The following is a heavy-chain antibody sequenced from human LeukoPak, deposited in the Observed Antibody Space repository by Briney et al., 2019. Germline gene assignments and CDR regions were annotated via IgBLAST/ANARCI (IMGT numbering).Heavy chain of an antibody. CDR3: ARRVGGAFDI. CDR1: GGSISSGGYY. CDR2: IYHSGST. D-gene: IGHD3-16*01. Sequence: SETLSLTCTVSGGSISSGGYYWSWIRQPPGKGLEWIGYIYHSGSTYYNPSLKSRVTISVDRSKNQFSLKLSSVTAADTAVYYCARRVGGAFDIWGQGTMVTVSS. V-gene: IGHV4-30-2*01. J-gene: IGHJ3*02.